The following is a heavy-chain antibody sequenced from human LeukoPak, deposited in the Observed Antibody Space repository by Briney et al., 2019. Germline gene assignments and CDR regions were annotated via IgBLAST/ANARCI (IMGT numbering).Heavy chain of an antibody. V-gene: IGHV3-9*03. J-gene: IGHJ3*02. CDR3: AKGNLAAVYDAFDI. D-gene: IGHD6-13*01. Sequence: PGGSLRLSCAASGFTFDDYAMHWVRQAPGKGLEWVSGISWNSGTIGYADPVKGRFTISRDNAKNSLYLQMNSLRADDMALYYCAKGNLAAVYDAFDIWGQGTMVTVSS. CDR1: GFTFDDYA. CDR2: ISWNSGTI.